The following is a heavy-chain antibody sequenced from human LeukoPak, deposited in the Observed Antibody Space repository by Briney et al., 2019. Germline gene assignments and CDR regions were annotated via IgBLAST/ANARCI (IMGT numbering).Heavy chain of an antibody. CDR1: RFTFSSYG. J-gene: IGHJ4*02. V-gene: IGHV3-30*02. CDR3: ARVPAAHWPDY. CDR2: IRYDGNNK. D-gene: IGHD2-2*01. Sequence: GGSLRLSCAASRFTFSSYGMHWVRQAPGKGLEWVAFIRYDGNNKYYADSVKGRFTISRDNSKNSLYLQMNSLRAEDTAVYYCARVPAAHWPDYWGQGTLVTVSS.